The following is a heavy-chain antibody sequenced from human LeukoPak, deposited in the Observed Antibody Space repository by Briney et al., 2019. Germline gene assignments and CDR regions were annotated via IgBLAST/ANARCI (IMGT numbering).Heavy chain of an antibody. D-gene: IGHD4-17*01. V-gene: IGHV4-39*01. CDR2: IYYSGST. Sequence: SKSRGWPHHPTRKGLEWIGSIYYSGSTYYNTYLKSRVTISVDTSKNQFSLKLSSVTAADTAVYYCARPAIYGDYDSYGMDVWGQGTTVTVSS. J-gene: IGHJ6*02. CDR1: SKS. CDR3: ARPAIYGDYDSYGMDV.